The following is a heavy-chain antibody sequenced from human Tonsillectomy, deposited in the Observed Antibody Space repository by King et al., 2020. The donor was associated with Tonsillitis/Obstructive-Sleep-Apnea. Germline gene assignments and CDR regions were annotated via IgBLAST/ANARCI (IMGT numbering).Heavy chain of an antibody. CDR3: AHTEWQPPGHFGF. D-gene: IGHD3-3*01. J-gene: IGHJ4*02. V-gene: IGHV2-5*02. CDR1: EFSLSTSGVG. Sequence: TLKESGPTLVKPTQTLTLTCTVSEFSLSTSGVGVGWIRQPPGKALEWLALIYWDDDKYYSPSLKSRLTSKNQVVLTMTNMDPVDTATYYCAHTEWQPPGHFGFLGQGTLVPVSS. CDR2: IYWDDDK.